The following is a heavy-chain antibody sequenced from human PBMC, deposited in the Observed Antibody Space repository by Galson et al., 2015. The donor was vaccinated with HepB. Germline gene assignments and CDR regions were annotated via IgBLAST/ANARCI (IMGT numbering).Heavy chain of an antibody. CDR1: GFIFSAYA. CDR3: ARATFVVLQGQNVTFDV. Sequence: SLRLSCAASGFIFSAYAMNWVRQAPGRGLEWVSTIASDTSYIYYGDSMKGRLTISRDNSKNLLYLQMDSLGAEDTALYYCARATFVVLQGQNVTFDVWGQGTMVIASS. V-gene: IGHV3-21*06. J-gene: IGHJ3*01. CDR2: IASDTSYI. D-gene: IGHD2-8*01.